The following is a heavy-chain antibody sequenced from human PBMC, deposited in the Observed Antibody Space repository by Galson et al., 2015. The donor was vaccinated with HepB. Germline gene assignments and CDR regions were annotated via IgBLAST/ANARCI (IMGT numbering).Heavy chain of an antibody. J-gene: IGHJ3*02. CDR2: TYYRSKWYN. CDR1: GDSVSSNSAT. V-gene: IGHV6-1*01. Sequence: CAISGDSVSSNSATWDWFRQSPSWGLEWLGRTYYRSKWYNDYAPFMKSRVIISPDTSMHQFSLQLNSVRPEDTAVYYCARGRSPARAFDIWGQGTMVTVSS. CDR3: ARGRSPARAFDI. D-gene: IGHD2-15*01.